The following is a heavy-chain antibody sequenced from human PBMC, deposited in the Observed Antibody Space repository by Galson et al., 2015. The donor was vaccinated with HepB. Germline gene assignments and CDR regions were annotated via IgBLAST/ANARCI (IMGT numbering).Heavy chain of an antibody. CDR3: VKAQSTVAAGGFFHY. V-gene: IGHV3-64D*06. D-gene: IGHD6-13*01. Sequence: SLRLSCAASGFTFSSYAMHWVRQAPGKGLEYVSAISSNGGNTYYADSVKGRFTISRDNSKNTLYLQMSSLRAEDTAVYYCVKAQSTVAAGGFFHYWGSGTLGSVSS. CDR2: ISSNGGNT. CDR1: GFTFSSYA. J-gene: IGHJ4*02.